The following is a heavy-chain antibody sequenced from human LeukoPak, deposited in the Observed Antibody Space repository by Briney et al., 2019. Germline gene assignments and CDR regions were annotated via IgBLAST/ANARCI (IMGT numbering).Heavy chain of an antibody. D-gene: IGHD5-18*01. J-gene: IGHJ4*02. CDR3: ARDRWGYSYGGD. CDR2: IKQDGSEK. CDR1: GFMFSSYW. Sequence: GGSLRLSCAASGFMFSSYWMSWVRQAPGKGLEWVANIKQDGSEKYYVDSVKGRFAISRDNAKNSLYLQMNSLRAEDTAVYYCARDRWGYSYGGDWGQGTLVTVSS. V-gene: IGHV3-7*01.